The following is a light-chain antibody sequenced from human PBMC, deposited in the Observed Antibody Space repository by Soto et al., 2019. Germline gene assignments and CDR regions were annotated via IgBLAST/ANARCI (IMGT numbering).Light chain of an antibody. V-gene: IGLV2-8*01. CDR1: FNDVGGYNY. CDR3: SSYVGNNNLV. CDR2: EVY. J-gene: IGLJ3*02. Sequence: QSALTQPPSASGSPGQSVTISCTETFNDVGGYNYVSWYQQHPGKAPKVIIYEVYKRPSGVPDRFSGSKSGKTASLTVSGLQADDEADYFCSSYVGNNNLVFGGGTKLTVL.